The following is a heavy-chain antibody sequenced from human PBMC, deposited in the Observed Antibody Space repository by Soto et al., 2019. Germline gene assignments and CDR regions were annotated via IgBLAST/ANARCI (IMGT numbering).Heavy chain of an antibody. V-gene: IGHV1-69*13. CDR2: IIPIFGTP. CDR1: GLTYSSYA. J-gene: IGHJ6*02. Sequence: SVKVSCKASGLTYSSYAFSWVRQAPGQGLEWMGGIIPIFGTPDYAQKFQGRVTITADESTRTASMELSSLRSDDTAVYYCARERSVGYCITTTCPKPFYYYAMDVWGQGTTVTVSS. D-gene: IGHD2-2*01. CDR3: ARERSVGYCITTTCPKPFYYYAMDV.